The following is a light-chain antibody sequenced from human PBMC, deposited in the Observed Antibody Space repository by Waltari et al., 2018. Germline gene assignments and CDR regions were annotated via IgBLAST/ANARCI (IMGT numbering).Light chain of an antibody. CDR2: RDD. J-gene: IGLJ2*01. CDR1: SSNTGAGAG. Sequence: QSVLTPPPSVPGAPGQRVPISCTGISSNTGAGAGVHWYQQIPGSAPKVLIYRDDNRPSGVPGRFSGSKSGTSASLSVTGLHVEDEADYFCQSYDRDLNAVLFGGGTKLTVL. V-gene: IGLV1-40*01. CDR3: QSYDRDLNAVL.